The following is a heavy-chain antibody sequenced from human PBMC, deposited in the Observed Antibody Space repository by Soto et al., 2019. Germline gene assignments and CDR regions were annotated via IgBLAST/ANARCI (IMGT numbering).Heavy chain of an antibody. Sequence: EVQLVESGGGLVKPGGSLRLSCAASGFTFSSYSMNWVRQAPGKGLEWVSSISSSGGSTYYADSVKGRFTISRDNSKNTLYLQMNSLRAEDTAVYYCAKDRGGGITIFGVVTPSYGMDVWGQGTTVTVSS. CDR1: GFTFSSYS. D-gene: IGHD3-3*01. CDR2: ISSSGGST. CDR3: AKDRGGGITIFGVVTPSYGMDV. V-gene: IGHV3-23*04. J-gene: IGHJ6*02.